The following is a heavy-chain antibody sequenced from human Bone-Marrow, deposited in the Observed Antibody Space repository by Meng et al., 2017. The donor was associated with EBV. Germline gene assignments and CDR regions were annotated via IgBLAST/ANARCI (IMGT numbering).Heavy chain of an antibody. CDR2: ISYDGSNK. CDR1: GFTFSSYG. J-gene: IGHJ2*01. D-gene: IGHD6-19*01. CDR3: AKPLTEYSSGWYDWYFDL. Sequence: QVQLVESGGGVVQPGGSLRLSWAASGFTFSSYGMHWVRQAPGKGLEWVAVISYDGSNKYYADSVKGRFTISRDNSKNTLYLQMNSLRAEDTAVYYCAKPLTEYSSGWYDWYFDLWGRGTLVTVAS. V-gene: IGHV3-30*18.